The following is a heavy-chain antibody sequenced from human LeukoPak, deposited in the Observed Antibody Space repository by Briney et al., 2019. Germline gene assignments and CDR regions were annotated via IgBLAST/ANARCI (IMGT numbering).Heavy chain of an antibody. J-gene: IGHJ5*02. CDR2: IVVGSGNT. V-gene: IGHV1-58*02. Sequence: GTSVKVSCKASGFTFTSSAMQWVRQARGQRLEWIGWIVVGSGNTNYAQKFQERVTITRDMSTSTAYMELSSLRSEDTAVYYCAAHYDSWSGYSWFDPWGQGTLVTVSS. CDR3: AAHYDSWSGYSWFDP. CDR1: GFTFTSSA. D-gene: IGHD3-3*01.